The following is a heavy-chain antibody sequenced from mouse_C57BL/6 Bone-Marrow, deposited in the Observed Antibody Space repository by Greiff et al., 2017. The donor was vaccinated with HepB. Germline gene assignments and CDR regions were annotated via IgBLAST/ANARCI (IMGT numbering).Heavy chain of an antibody. CDR3: ARGYGNFYWYFDV. Sequence: VQLQQSGPGMVKPSQSLSLTCTVTGYSITSGYDWHWIRHFPGNKLEWMGYISYSGSNNYNPSLKSRISITHDTSKNHFFLKLNSVTTEDTATYYCARGYGNFYWYFDVWGTGTTVTVSS. CDR1: GYSITSGYD. D-gene: IGHD2-1*01. J-gene: IGHJ1*03. V-gene: IGHV3-1*01. CDR2: ISYSGSN.